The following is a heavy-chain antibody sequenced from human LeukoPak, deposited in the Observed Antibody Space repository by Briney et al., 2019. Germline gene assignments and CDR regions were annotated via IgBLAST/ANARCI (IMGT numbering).Heavy chain of an antibody. J-gene: IGHJ5*02. CDR2: ISSSRSNI. V-gene: IGHV3-21*01. CDR1: GVTFSSYS. CDR3: ARDLCSSCGWFDP. Sequence: GGSLRLSCAASGVTFSSYSMNWVRQAPGKGLEWVSSISSSRSNIYYADSVKGQFIISRDNAKNSLYLQMTSLRVEDTAVYYCARDLCSSCGWFDPWGQGTLVTVSS. D-gene: IGHD2-2*01.